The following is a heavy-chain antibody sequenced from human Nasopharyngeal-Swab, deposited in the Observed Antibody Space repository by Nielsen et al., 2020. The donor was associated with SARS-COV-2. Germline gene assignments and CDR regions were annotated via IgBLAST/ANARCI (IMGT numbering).Heavy chain of an antibody. J-gene: IGHJ4*02. V-gene: IGHV4-59*01. D-gene: IGHD3-22*01. Sequence: WIRQPPGKGLEWIGYIHYSGSTNYNPSLKSRVTISVDTSKNQFSLKLSSVTAADTAVYYCARDDDSSGYYPFGYWGQGTLVTVSS. CDR2: IHYSGST. CDR3: ARDDDSSGYYPFGY.